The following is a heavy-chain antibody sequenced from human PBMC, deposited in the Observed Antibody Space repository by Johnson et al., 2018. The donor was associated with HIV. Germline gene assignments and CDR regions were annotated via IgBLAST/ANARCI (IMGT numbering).Heavy chain of an antibody. V-gene: IGHV3-20*04. J-gene: IGHJ3*02. CDR3: TTEDAQGSHRNAFDI. CDR1: GFTFDDYG. D-gene: IGHD2-15*01. Sequence: VQLVESGGGVVQPGRSLRLSCAASGFTFDDYGMSWVRQAPGKGLEWVSGINWNGGRNGYADSVKGRFTISRDNSKNTLYLQMKSLKTEDTALYYCTTEDAQGSHRNAFDIWGQGTMVTVSS. CDR2: INWNGGRN.